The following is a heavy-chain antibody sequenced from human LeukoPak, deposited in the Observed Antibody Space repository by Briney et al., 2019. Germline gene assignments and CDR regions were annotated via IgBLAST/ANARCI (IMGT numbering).Heavy chain of an antibody. CDR3: ARLNDSSGYYYFDY. CDR2: INHSGST. CDR1: GGSFSGYY. Sequence: SETLSLTCAVYGGSFSGYYWSWIRQPPGKGLEWIGEINHSGSTNYNPSLKSRVTISVDTSKNQFSLKLSSVTAADTAVYYCARLNDSSGYYYFDYWGQGSLVTVSS. V-gene: IGHV4-34*01. D-gene: IGHD3-22*01. J-gene: IGHJ4*02.